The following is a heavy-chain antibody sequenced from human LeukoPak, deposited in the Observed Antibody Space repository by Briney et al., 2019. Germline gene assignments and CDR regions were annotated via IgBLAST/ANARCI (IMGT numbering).Heavy chain of an antibody. CDR2: INHSGIT. D-gene: IGHD3-3*01. Sequence: SETLSLTCAVYVESFMGYYWSWIRQPPGKGLEWIGEINHSGITTYNPPLQSRVTISVDTSKNQFCLKQSSVSAENTAVYYCARERTYAFWSGSARRWFDTWGQGTLVTVSS. J-gene: IGHJ5*02. V-gene: IGHV4-34*01. CDR3: ARERTYAFWSGSARRWFDT. CDR1: VESFMGYY.